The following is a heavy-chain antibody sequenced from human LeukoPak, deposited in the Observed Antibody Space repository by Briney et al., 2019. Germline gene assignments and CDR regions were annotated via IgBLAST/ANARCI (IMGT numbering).Heavy chain of an antibody. Sequence: GGSLRLSCAASGFTFSSYAMHWVRQAPGKGLEWVAVISYDGSNKYYADSVKGRFTISRDNPKNTLYLQMNSLRAEDTAVYYCAKGEKGGYWGQGTLVTVSS. CDR2: ISYDGSNK. CDR1: GFTFSSYA. CDR3: AKGEKGGY. J-gene: IGHJ4*02. V-gene: IGHV3-30-3*01. D-gene: IGHD1-26*01.